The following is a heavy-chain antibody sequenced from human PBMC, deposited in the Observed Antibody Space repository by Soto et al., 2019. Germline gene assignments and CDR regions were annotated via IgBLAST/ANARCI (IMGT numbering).Heavy chain of an antibody. Sequence: GGSLRLSCAASGFTFSSYSMNWVRQAPGKGLEWVSSISSSSSYIYYADSVKGRFTISRDDSRNSLYLQMNSLKTEDTAVYYCVDGGYRGSFDYWGQGTLVTVSS. CDR1: GFTFSSYS. CDR2: ISSSSSYI. D-gene: IGHD5-12*01. J-gene: IGHJ4*02. CDR3: VDGGYRGSFDY. V-gene: IGHV3-21*04.